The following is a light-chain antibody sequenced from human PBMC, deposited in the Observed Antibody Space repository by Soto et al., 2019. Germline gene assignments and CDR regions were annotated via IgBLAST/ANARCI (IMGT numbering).Light chain of an antibody. CDR3: SSYAGGSSMV. J-gene: IGLJ3*02. V-gene: IGLV2-23*01. CDR1: TSNVGTYKF. Sequence: QSVLTQPASVSGSPGQSITISCTGTTSNVGTYKFVSWYQYHPGKAPKLIIYEGSKRPSGVSSRFSGSKSGNTASLTISGRQADDDGDYYCSSYAGGSSMVFGGGTKLTVL. CDR2: EGS.